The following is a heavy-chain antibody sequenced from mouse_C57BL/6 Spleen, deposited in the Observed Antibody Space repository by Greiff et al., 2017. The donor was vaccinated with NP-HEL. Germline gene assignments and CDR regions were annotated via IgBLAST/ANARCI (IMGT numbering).Heavy chain of an antibody. CDR1: GYAFSSSW. J-gene: IGHJ2*01. CDR3: ARSDGDYLDY. V-gene: IGHV1-82*01. Sequence: QVQLQQSGPELVKPGASVKISCKASGYAFSSSWMNWVKQRPGKGLEWIGRLYPGDGDTNYNGKFKGKATLTADKSSSTAYLQLSSLTSEDSAVYFCARSDGDYLDYWGQGTTLTVSS. D-gene: IGHD2-3*01. CDR2: LYPGDGDT.